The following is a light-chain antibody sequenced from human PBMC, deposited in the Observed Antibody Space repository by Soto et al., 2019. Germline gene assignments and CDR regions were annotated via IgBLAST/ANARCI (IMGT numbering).Light chain of an antibody. CDR2: GAS. CDR1: QSVSSN. V-gene: IGKV3-15*01. J-gene: IGKJ4*01. CDR3: QQYNNWPPLT. Sequence: EIVMTQSPATLSVSPGERVTLSCRASQSVSSNLGWYQQKPGHAPKLLIYGASTRATGVPERLSGSGSGTQFTLTISSLQSDDFGIYYCQQYNNWPPLTFGGGTKVEI.